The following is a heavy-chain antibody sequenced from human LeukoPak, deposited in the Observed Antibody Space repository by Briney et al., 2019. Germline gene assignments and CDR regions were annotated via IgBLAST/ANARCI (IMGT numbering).Heavy chain of an antibody. J-gene: IGHJ4*02. CDR3: SSPYCTDGVCYPGY. V-gene: IGHV3-73*01. D-gene: IGHD2-8*01. CDR2: IRSKANSYAT. Sequence: GGSLRLSCAASGFTFSGSAMHWVRQASGKGLEWVGRIRSKANSYATAYAASVQGRFTISRDDSKNTAYLQMNSLETEDTAVYYCSSPYCTDGVCYPGYWGQGTLVTVSS. CDR1: GFTFSGSA.